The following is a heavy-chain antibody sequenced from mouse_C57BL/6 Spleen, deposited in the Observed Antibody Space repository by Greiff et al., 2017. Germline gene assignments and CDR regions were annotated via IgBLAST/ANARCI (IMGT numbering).Heavy chain of an antibody. CDR3: AKDYYGSSSAMDD. D-gene: IGHD1-1*01. CDR2: IYPGDGDT. Sequence: QVQLQQSGPELVKPGASVKISCKASGYAFSSSWMNWVKQRPGKGLEWIGRIYPGDGDTNYNGKFKGKATLTADKSSSTAYMQLSSLTSEDSAVYFCAKDYYGSSSAMDDWGQGTSVTVSS. CDR1: GYAFSSSW. V-gene: IGHV1-82*01. J-gene: IGHJ4*01.